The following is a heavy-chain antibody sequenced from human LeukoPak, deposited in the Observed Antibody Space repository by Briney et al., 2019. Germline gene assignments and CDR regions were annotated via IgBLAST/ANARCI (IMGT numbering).Heavy chain of an antibody. CDR1: GFTFSSYE. V-gene: IGHV3-48*03. CDR3: AKNAAARTLTYYFVY. D-gene: IGHD6-6*01. Sequence: PGGSLRLSCAASGFTFSSYEMNWVRQAPGKGLEWVSYISSSGTTIYYADSVKGRFTISRDNSKNTLYLQMNSLGAEDTAVYYCAKNAAARTLTYYFVYWGQGTLVTVSS. CDR2: ISSSGTTI. J-gene: IGHJ4*02.